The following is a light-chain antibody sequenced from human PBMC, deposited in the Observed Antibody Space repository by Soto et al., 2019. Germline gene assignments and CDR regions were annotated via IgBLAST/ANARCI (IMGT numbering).Light chain of an antibody. Sequence: QSVLSQPSSLSRSAGHSIRICCARTSGDIGAYDYVAWFKQLPGKAPKLMISQVNTRPSGVSNRFSGSKSGNTDYLTISRVQVEDAAEYFCFPYTTTTTPVVGTATKVTVL. CDR2: QVN. CDR1: SGDIGAYDY. V-gene: IGLV2-14*01. J-gene: IGLJ1*01. CDR3: FPYTTTTTPV.